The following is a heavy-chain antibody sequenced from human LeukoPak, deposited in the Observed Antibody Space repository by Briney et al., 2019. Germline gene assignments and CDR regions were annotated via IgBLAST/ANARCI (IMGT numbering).Heavy chain of an antibody. CDR3: ARGGDLYYYDSSGYLFY. CDR2: INHSGST. V-gene: IGHV4-34*01. CDR1: GGSFSGYY. Sequence: PSETLSLTCAVYGGSFSGYYWSWIRQTPGKGLEWIGEINHSGSTNYNPSLKSPVTISVDTSKNQFSLKLSSVTAADTAVYYCARGGDLYYYDSSGYLFYWGQGTLVTVSS. J-gene: IGHJ4*02. D-gene: IGHD3-22*01.